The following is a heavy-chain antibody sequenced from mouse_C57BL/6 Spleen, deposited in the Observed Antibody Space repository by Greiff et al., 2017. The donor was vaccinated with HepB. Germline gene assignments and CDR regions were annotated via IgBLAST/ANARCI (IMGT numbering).Heavy chain of an antibody. Sequence: QVQLKESGAELVRPGASVTLSCKASGYTFTDYEMHWVKQTPVHGLEWIGAIDPETGGTAYNQKFKGKAILTADKSSSTAYMELRSLTSEDSAVYYCTREGYWSWFAYWGQGTLVTVSA. CDR1: GYTFTDYE. J-gene: IGHJ3*01. V-gene: IGHV1-15*01. CDR2: IDPETGGT. CDR3: TREGYWSWFAY.